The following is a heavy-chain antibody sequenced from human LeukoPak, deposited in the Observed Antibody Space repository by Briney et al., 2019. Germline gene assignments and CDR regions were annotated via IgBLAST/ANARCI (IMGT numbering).Heavy chain of an antibody. Sequence: SETLSLTCTVSGGSISSSYYWGWIRQPPGKGLEWIGSIYYSGSTYYNPSLKSRVTISVDTSKNQFSLKLSSVTAADTAVYYCARGTYYDILTGSTPLFDYWGQGTLVTVSS. CDR3: ARGTYYDILTGSTPLFDY. V-gene: IGHV4-39*01. J-gene: IGHJ4*02. CDR1: GGSISSSYY. D-gene: IGHD3-9*01. CDR2: IYYSGST.